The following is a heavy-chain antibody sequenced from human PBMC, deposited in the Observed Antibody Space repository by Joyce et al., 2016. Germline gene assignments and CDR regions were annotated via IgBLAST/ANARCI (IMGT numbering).Heavy chain of an antibody. J-gene: IGHJ5*02. Sequence: EVQLVESGGGLVQPGGSLRLSCAASGFSFSGYWIHWVRQAPGKGLGGVSRINTDGSSTRFADSVKGRFTISRDNAKNTLDLQMNSLRAEDTAVYYCVRGISARPGGPNWFDPWGQGTLVTVSS. CDR1: GFSFSGYW. V-gene: IGHV3-74*01. CDR3: VRGISARPGGPNWFDP. D-gene: IGHD6-6*01. CDR2: INTDGSST.